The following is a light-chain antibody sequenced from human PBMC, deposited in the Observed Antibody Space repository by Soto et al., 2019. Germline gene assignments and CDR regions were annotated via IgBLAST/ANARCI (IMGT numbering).Light chain of an antibody. J-gene: IGKJ1*01. CDR1: QSINSH. V-gene: IGKV1-5*03. Sequence: DIQMTQSPSSLSASVGDRVTITCRASQSINSHLNWYQQKPGKPPKLLIYKASILESGVPSRFSGSGSGTEFTLTISSLQPDDFATYYCQQYNNYPWTFGQGTKVDIK. CDR2: KAS. CDR3: QQYNNYPWT.